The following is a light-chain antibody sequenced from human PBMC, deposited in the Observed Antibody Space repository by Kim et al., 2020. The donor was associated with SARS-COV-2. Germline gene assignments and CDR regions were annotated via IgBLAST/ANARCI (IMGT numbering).Light chain of an antibody. CDR3: QQLNSYHFT. CDR2: AAS. J-gene: IGKJ3*01. CDR1: KGISYY. V-gene: IGKV1-9*01. Sequence: ASVGDRVTFTCRASKGISYYLAWYQQNPGKAPKLLIYAASTLQSGVPSRFSGSGSGTEFTLTISSLQPEDFATYHCQQLNSYHFTFGPGTKVDIK.